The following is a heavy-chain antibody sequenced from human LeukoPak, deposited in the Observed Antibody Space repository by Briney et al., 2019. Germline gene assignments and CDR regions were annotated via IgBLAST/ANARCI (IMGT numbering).Heavy chain of an antibody. D-gene: IGHD3-10*01. Sequence: GASVKVSCKASVGTFSSYAISWVRQAPGQGLEWMGGIIPIFGTANYAQKVQGRVTITADESTSTAYMELSSLRSEDTAVYYCARDKEGWYGTSGFDYWGQGTLVTVSS. CDR2: IIPIFGTA. J-gene: IGHJ4*02. CDR1: VGTFSSYA. CDR3: ARDKEGWYGTSGFDY. V-gene: IGHV1-69*13.